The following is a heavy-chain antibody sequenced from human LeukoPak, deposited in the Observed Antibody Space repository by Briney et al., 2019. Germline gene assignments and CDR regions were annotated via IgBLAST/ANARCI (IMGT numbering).Heavy chain of an antibody. Sequence: GASVKVSCTASGGTFSRYAVGWVRQAPGQGLEWMGGIIPILGTTNLAQKFQGRVTINADESTSTAYMELSSLTSEDTAVYYRARARGTYRSSDAFDFWGQGTMVTVSS. CDR3: ARARGTYRSSDAFDF. D-gene: IGHD3-16*02. CDR1: GGTFSRYA. V-gene: IGHV1-69*13. CDR2: IIPILGTT. J-gene: IGHJ3*01.